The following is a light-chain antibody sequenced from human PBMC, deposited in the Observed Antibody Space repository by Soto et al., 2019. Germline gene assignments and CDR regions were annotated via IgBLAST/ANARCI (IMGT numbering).Light chain of an antibody. CDR1: SSNIASNT. Sequence: QSVLTQPPSASGTPGQRFTISCSGSSSNIASNTVNWYQQLPGTAPKLLIYSNNQRPSGVPDRFSGSKSGTSASLAISGLQSEDEADYYCAAWDDSLSGSYVFGTGTKVTVL. CDR2: SNN. CDR3: AAWDDSLSGSYV. J-gene: IGLJ1*01. V-gene: IGLV1-44*01.